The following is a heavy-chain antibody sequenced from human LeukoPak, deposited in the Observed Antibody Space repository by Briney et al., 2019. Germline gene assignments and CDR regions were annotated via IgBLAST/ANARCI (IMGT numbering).Heavy chain of an antibody. V-gene: IGHV3-23*01. CDR1: GFTFSSYA. CDR3: AKAVDWELLHY. CDR2: ISGSGGST. Sequence: GGSLRLSCAASGFTFSSYAMSWVRQAPGKGLEWVSAISGSGGSTYYADSVKGRFTISRDNSENTLYLQMNSLRAEDTAVYYCAKAVDWELLHYWGQGTLVTVSS. D-gene: IGHD1-26*01. J-gene: IGHJ4*02.